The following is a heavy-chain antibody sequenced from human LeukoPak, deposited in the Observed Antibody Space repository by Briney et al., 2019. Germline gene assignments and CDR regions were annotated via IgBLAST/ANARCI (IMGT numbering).Heavy chain of an antibody. CDR1: GFTFSDYY. CDR3: ARDSSGYSGYEREPDY. CDR2: ISSRGSTI. Sequence: GGSLRLSCAASGFTFSDYYMSWIRQAPGKGLEWVSYISSRGSTIHYADSVKGRFTISRDNAKNSLYLQMNSLRAEDTAVYYCARDSSGYSGYEREPDYWGQGTLVTVSS. J-gene: IGHJ4*02. D-gene: IGHD5-12*01. V-gene: IGHV3-11*04.